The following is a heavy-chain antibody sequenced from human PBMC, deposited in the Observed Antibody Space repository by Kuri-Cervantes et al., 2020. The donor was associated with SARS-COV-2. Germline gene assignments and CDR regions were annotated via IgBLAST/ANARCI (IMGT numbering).Heavy chain of an antibody. CDR3: ARGRMDYDYVWGSYRWYFDL. CDR1: GGSISSSSYY. V-gene: IGHV4-39*07. J-gene: IGHJ2*01. Sequence: SETLSLTCTVSGGSISSSSYYWGWIRQPPGEGLEWIGSMYYTGSTNYNPSLKSRVTISVDTSKNQFSLKLSSVTAADTAVYYCARGRMDYDYVWGSYRWYFDLWGRGTLVTVSS. D-gene: IGHD3-16*02. CDR2: MYYTGST.